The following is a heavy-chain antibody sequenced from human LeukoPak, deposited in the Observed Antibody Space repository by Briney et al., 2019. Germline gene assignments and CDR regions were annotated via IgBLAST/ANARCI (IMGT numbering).Heavy chain of an antibody. J-gene: IGHJ4*02. CDR1: GFTFSSYG. CDR3: AKCKRESSGYYSFDY. CDR2: IRYDGSNK. Sequence: PGGSLRLSCAASGFTFSSYGMHWVRQAPGKGLEWVAFIRYDGSNKYYADSVKGRFTISRDNSKNTLYLQMNSLRAEDTAVYYCAKCKRESSGYYSFDYWGQGTLVTVSS. V-gene: IGHV3-30*02. D-gene: IGHD3-22*01.